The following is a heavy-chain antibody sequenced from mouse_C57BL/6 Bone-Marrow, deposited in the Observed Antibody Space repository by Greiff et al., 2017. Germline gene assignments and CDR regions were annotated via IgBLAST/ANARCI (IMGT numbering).Heavy chain of an antibody. CDR2: ISNGGGST. J-gene: IGHJ2*01. CDR3: ARHGGGSFDY. CDR1: GFTFSDYY. V-gene: IGHV5-12*01. Sequence: DVKLVESGGGLVQPGGSLKLSCAASGFTFSDYYMYWVRQTPEKRLEWVAYISNGGGSTYYPDTVKGRFTISRDNAKNTLYLQMSRLKSEDTAMYYCARHGGGSFDYWGQGTTLTVSS. D-gene: IGHD3-1*01.